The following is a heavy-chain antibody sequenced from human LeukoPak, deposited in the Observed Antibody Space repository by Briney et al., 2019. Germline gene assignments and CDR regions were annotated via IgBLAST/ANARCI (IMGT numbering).Heavy chain of an antibody. V-gene: IGHV3-48*01. CDR3: ARRKIDYGDFDY. J-gene: IGHJ4*02. Sequence: GGSLRLSCTASGFIFSDYDMEWVRRAPGKGLEWISHISRSSNTIYYADSVKGRFTTSRDNAKNSLYLELNSLRAEDTAVYFCARRKIDYGDFDYWGQGTLVTVSS. D-gene: IGHD4-17*01. CDR1: GFIFSDYD. CDR2: ISRSSNTI.